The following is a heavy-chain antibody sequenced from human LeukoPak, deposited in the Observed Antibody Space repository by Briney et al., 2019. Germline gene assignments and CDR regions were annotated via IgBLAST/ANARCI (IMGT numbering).Heavy chain of an antibody. Sequence: PSETLSLTCTVSGGSISSYYWSWIRQPPGKGLEWIGYIYYSGSTNYNPSLKSRVTISVDTSKNQFSLKLSSVTAADTAVYYCARRVYSNYVGGAFDIWAKGQWSPSLQ. J-gene: IGHJ3*02. V-gene: IGHV4-59*01. D-gene: IGHD4-11*01. CDR2: IYYSGST. CDR3: ARRVYSNYVGGAFDI. CDR1: GGSISSYY.